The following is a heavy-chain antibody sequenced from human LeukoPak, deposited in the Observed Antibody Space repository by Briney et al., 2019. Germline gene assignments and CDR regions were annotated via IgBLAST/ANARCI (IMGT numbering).Heavy chain of an antibody. CDR3: ARASDSGDWHLGY. V-gene: IGHV4-61*08. CDR2: VYDRGGT. CDR1: GGSVNSGDYY. J-gene: IGHJ4*02. D-gene: IGHD2-21*02. Sequence: SETLSLTCTVSGGSVNSGDYYWSWIRQPPGKGLEWIGYVYDRGGTNYNPSLKSRAIISADTSKNQFSLKVTSVTAADTAVYYCARASDSGDWHLGYWGQGTLVTVSS.